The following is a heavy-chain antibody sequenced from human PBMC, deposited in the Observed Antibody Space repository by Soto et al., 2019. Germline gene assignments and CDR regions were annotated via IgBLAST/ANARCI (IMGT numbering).Heavy chain of an antibody. J-gene: IGHJ4*02. CDR1: GFTFGDYA. CDR3: TRVVPHLEWLLHLNYYFDY. Sequence: EVQLVESGGGLAQPGRSLRLSCTASGFTFGDYAMSWFRQAPGKGLEWVGFIGSKAYGGTTEYAASVKGRFMISRDDSNSIAYLQMNSLKIEDTAVYYCTRVVPHLEWLLHLNYYFDYWGQGNLVTVSS. CDR2: IGSKAYGGTT. V-gene: IGHV3-49*03. D-gene: IGHD3-3*01.